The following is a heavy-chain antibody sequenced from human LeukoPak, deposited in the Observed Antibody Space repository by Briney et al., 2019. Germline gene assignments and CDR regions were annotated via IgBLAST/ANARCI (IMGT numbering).Heavy chain of an antibody. CDR1: GYTFTGYC. J-gene: IGHJ4*02. D-gene: IGHD2-2*01. V-gene: IGHV1-2*06. CDR2: INTISGRT. CDR3: ARYCSSTSCYSDY. Sequence: GASVKVSCKASGYTFTGYCMHWVRLAPGPGLEYMGRINTISGRTVYAQKFQGRLTMTRDTSITTAYMELPRLRSADTAVYYCARYCSSTSCYSDYWGQGTLVTVSS.